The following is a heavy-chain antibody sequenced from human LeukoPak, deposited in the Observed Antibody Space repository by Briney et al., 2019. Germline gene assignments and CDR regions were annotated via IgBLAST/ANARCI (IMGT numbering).Heavy chain of an antibody. J-gene: IGHJ4*02. CDR1: GFTFSSYE. D-gene: IGHD3-10*01. V-gene: IGHV3-48*03. Sequence: GGSLRLSCAASGFTFSSYEMNWVRQAPGKGLEWVSYISSSGSTIYYADSVKGRFTISRDNAKNSPYLQMNSLRAEDTAVYYCARDRLLWFGELLVQYYFDYWGQGTLVTVSS. CDR2: ISSSGSTI. CDR3: ARDRLLWFGELLVQYYFDY.